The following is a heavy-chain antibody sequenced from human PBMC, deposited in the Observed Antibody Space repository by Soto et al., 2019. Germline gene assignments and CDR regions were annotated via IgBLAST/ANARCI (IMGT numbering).Heavy chain of an antibody. Sequence: QVQLVQSGAEVKKPGSSVKVSCKASGGTFSSYAISWVRQAPGQGLEWMGGIIPIFGTANYAQKFQGRVTITADESTSTAYMELSSLRSEDTAVYYCARGGRDPPYYDFWSGPRGMDVWGQGTTVTVSS. CDR3: ARGGRDPPYYDFWSGPRGMDV. CDR2: IIPIFGTA. J-gene: IGHJ6*02. V-gene: IGHV1-69*01. CDR1: GGTFSSYA. D-gene: IGHD3-3*01.